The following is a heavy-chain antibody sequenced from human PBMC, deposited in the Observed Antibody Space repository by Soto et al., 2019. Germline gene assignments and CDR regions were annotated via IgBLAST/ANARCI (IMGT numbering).Heavy chain of an antibody. CDR2: INHSGST. CDR3: ARGSLRVYGDRMKNWFDP. V-gene: IGHV4-34*01. CDR1: GGSFSGYY. J-gene: IGHJ5*02. D-gene: IGHD4-17*01. Sequence: SETLSLTCVVYGGSFSGYYWSWIRQPPGKGLEWIGEINHSGSTNYNPSLKSRVTISVDTSKNQFSLKLSSVTAADTAVYYCARGSLRVYGDRMKNWFDPWGQGTLVTVSS.